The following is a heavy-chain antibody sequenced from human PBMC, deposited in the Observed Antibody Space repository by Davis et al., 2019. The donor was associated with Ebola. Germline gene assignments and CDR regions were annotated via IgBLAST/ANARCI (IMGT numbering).Heavy chain of an antibody. J-gene: IGHJ3*01. V-gene: IGHV3-53*01. D-gene: IGHD3-16*01. CDR3: ASGNGGIDAFDV. CDR2: FYSGGGP. CDR1: GFNLITKY. Sequence: GGSLRLSCAASGFNLITKYMSWVRQAPGAGLEWVSIFYSGGGPYYADSVKGRFTISRDNSKNTLYLQMNSLRAEDTALYYCASGNGGIDAFDVWGQGTVVTVSS.